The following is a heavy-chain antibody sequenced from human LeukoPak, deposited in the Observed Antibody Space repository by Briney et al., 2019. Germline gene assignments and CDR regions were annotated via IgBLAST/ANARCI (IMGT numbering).Heavy chain of an antibody. D-gene: IGHD6-13*01. CDR2: ISDNGGST. V-gene: IGHV3-64*01. Sequence: GGSLRLSCAASGFSFSRYAMHWVRQAPGKGLEYVSAISDNGGSTYYANSVKGRFTISRDNPKNTLYLQMGSLRGEDMAVYYCARARSWAAAGSSPEYWGQGTLVTVSS. CDR1: GFSFSRYA. J-gene: IGHJ4*02. CDR3: ARARSWAAAGSSPEY.